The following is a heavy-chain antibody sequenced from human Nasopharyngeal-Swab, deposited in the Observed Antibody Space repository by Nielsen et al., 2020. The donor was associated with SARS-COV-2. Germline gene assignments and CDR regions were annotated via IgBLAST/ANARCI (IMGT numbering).Heavy chain of an antibody. CDR2: IKSDGSST. Sequence: GESLKISCVASRLTFNGYGMHWVRQAPGKGLVWVARIKSDGSSTTYADSVKGRFTISRDNAKNTLYLQMNSLRAEDTAVYYCARAYYFDSWGQGTLVTVSS. V-gene: IGHV3-74*01. CDR1: RLTFNGYG. J-gene: IGHJ4*02. CDR3: ARAYYFDS.